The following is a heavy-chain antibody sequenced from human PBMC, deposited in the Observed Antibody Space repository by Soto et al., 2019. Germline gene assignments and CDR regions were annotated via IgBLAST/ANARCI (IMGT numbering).Heavy chain of an antibody. CDR1: GFSLTTSGVG. D-gene: IGHD4-17*01. Sequence: QITLKASGPTLVKPTQTLTLTCTFSGFSLTTSGVGVGWIRQPPGKALARLAIIYWDDDKRYSPSLKSTLTIAKDNSKNPVVLSITNMDPADTATYFCAHRTTTVTWWFDPWGQGTLVTVSS. J-gene: IGHJ5*02. CDR2: IYWDDDK. CDR3: AHRTTTVTWWFDP. V-gene: IGHV2-5*02.